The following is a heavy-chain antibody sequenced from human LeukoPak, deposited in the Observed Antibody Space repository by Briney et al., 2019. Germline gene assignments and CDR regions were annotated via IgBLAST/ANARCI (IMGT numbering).Heavy chain of an antibody. J-gene: IGHJ4*02. V-gene: IGHV4-39*01. CDR1: GGSISSSSYY. CDR2: IYYSGST. Sequence: SETLSLTCTVSGGSISSSSYYWGWIRQPPGKGLEWIGSIYYSGSTYYNPSLKSRVTISVDTSKNQFSLKLSSVTAADTAVYYCARQLPKKYYYDSSGSYYFDYWGQGTLVTVSS. D-gene: IGHD3-22*01. CDR3: ARQLPKKYYYDSSGSYYFDY.